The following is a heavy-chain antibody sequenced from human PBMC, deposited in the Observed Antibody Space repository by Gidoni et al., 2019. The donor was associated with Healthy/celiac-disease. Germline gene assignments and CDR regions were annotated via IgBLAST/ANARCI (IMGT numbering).Heavy chain of an antibody. CDR1: GGSISSYY. D-gene: IGHD3-16*02. J-gene: IGHJ4*02. Sequence: QVQLQESGPGLVKPSETLSLTCTVSGGSISSYYWSWIRQPPGKGLVWIGYIYYRGSTNYNPTLKGRVTISVDTSKNQFSLKLISVTAADTAVYYCARVSGDVWGSYRYFFFDYWGQGTLVTVSS. V-gene: IGHV4-59*01. CDR3: ARVSGDVWGSYRYFFFDY. CDR2: IYYRGST.